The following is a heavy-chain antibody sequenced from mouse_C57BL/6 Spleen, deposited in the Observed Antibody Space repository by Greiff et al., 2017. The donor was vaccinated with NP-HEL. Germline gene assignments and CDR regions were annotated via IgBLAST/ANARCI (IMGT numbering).Heavy chain of an antibody. CDR2: ISSGSSTI. D-gene: IGHD2-13*01. V-gene: IGHV5-17*01. CDR1: GFTFSDYG. Sequence: EVKLVESGGGLVKPGGSLKLSCAASGFTFSDYGMHWVRQAPEKGLEWVAYISSGSSTIYYADTVKGRFTISRDNAKNTLFLQMTSLRSEDTAMYYCARGDEGAWFAYWGQGTLVTVSA. CDR3: ARGDEGAWFAY. J-gene: IGHJ3*01.